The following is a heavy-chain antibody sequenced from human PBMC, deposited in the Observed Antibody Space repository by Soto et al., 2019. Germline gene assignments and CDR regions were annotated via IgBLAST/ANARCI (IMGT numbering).Heavy chain of an antibody. CDR1: GFTFSSYS. D-gene: IGHD3-22*01. Sequence: EVQLVESGGGLVKPGGSLRLSCAASGFTFSSYSMNWVRQAPGKGLEWVSSISSSSSYICYADSVKGRFTISRDNAKNSLYLQMNSLRAEDTAVYYCARDIDYYDSSGYYRDYWGQGTLVTVSS. CDR3: ARDIDYYDSSGYYRDY. CDR2: ISSSSSYI. J-gene: IGHJ4*02. V-gene: IGHV3-21*01.